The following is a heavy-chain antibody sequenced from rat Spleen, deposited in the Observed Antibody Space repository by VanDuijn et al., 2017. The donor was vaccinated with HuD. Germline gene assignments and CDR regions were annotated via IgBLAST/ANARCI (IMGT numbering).Heavy chain of an antibody. CDR2: ISVGGGNT. CDR1: GFTFSNSA. J-gene: IGHJ4*01. D-gene: IGHD1-2*01. Sequence: EVQLVESGGGLVQPGRSLKLSCAASGFTFSNSAMAWVRQAPTKGLEWVASISVGGGNTYYRDSVKGRFTISRDNAKSSLYLQMDSLGSGDTATYYCPTGITLVWGQGASVTVSS. CDR3: PTGITLV. V-gene: IGHV5-25*01.